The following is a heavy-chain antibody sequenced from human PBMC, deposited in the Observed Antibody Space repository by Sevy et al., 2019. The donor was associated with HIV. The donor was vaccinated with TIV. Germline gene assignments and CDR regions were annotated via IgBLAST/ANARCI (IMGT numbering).Heavy chain of an antibody. CDR2: IKHDGSEK. CDR1: GFSFNNHW. CDR3: ARLPTGLQSFNYLLSTYFDS. D-gene: IGHD3-9*01. Sequence: GGSLRLSCAASGFSFNNHWMSWVRQAPEKGLEWVANIKHDGSEKYYADYLEGRFAVSRDNAKNSLFLQINSLRVEDTAVYFCARLPTGLQSFNYLLSTYFDSWGQGTLVTVSS. V-gene: IGHV3-7*01. J-gene: IGHJ4*02.